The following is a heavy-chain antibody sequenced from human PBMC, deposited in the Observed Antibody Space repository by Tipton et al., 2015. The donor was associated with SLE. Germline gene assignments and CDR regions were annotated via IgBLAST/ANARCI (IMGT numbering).Heavy chain of an antibody. D-gene: IGHD2-21*01. CDR3: ARYCGGDCYPQTRIDY. CDR1: GGSISSNDW. V-gene: IGHV4-4*02. J-gene: IGHJ4*02. CDR2: IYHSGST. Sequence: SLRLSCAVSGGSISSNDWWSWVRQPPGKGLEWIGEIYHSGSTIYNPSLKSRVSMSVDKSKNEFSLKLTSVTAADTAIYYCARYCGGDCYPQTRIDYWGQGTLVTVSP.